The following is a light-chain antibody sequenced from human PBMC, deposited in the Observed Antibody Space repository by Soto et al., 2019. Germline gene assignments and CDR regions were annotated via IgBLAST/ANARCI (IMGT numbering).Light chain of an antibody. CDR2: DAS. V-gene: IGKV3-15*01. CDR1: KLFSSN. CDR3: QHYNYWPYT. J-gene: IGKJ2*01. Sequence: ETVMAKSPATLSLSPAESVTPFGRSSKLFSSNLAWYQRKPGQAPRLLIYDASTRATGVPARFSGSGSGTDFTLTISSLQSEDFAVYYCQHYNYWPYTFGQGTKVDIK.